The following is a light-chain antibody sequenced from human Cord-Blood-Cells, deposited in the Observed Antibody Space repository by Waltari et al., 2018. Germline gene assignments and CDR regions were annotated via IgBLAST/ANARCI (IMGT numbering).Light chain of an antibody. CDR3: CSYAGSYV. J-gene: IGLJ1*01. CDR2: EGS. CDR1: SSDVGSYNL. V-gene: IGLV2-23*01. Sequence: QSALPQPASVSGSPGQSITISCTGTSSDVGSYNLVSWYQQHPGKAPKLMTYEGSKRPSGVSNRFSGSKSGNTASLTISGLQAEDEADYYCCSYAGSYVFGTGTKVTVL.